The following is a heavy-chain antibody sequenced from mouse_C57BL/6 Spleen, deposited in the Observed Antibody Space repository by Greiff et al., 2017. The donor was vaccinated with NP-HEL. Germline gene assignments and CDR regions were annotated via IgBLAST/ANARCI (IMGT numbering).Heavy chain of an antibody. Sequence: QVQLQQPGAELVKPGASVKMSCKASGYTFTSYWITWVKQRPGQGLEWIGDIYPGSGSTNYNEKFKSKATLTVDTSSSTAYMQLSSLTSEDSAVYYCASCYDYDGYDAMDYWGQGTSVTVSS. D-gene: IGHD2-4*01. V-gene: IGHV1-55*01. CDR2: IYPGSGST. J-gene: IGHJ4*01. CDR3: ASCYDYDGYDAMDY. CDR1: GYTFTSYW.